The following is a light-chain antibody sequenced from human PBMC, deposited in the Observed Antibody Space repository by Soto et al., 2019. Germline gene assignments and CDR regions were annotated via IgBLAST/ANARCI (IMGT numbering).Light chain of an antibody. Sequence: QSVLTQPASVSGSPGQSSTISWSGSSSEVGSYDQVACYQQFPGKPPKLMIYEVSNRPSGVSSRFSGSKSGNTASLTISGLQAEDEADYYCISYTGSSTSYVFGSGTKVTVL. J-gene: IGLJ1*01. V-gene: IGLV2-14*01. CDR1: SSEVGSYDQ. CDR2: EVS. CDR3: ISYTGSSTSYV.